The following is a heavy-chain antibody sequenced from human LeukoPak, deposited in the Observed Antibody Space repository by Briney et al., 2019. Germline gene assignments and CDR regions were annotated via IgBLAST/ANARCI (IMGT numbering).Heavy chain of an antibody. CDR1: AFTFSSYA. CDR2: ISGSGGST. Sequence: GGSLRLSCTASAFTFSSYAMSWVRQAPGKGLEWVSAISGSGGSTYYADSVKGRFTISRDNSKNTLYLQMNSLGAEDTAVYYCANHFPADSPFDYWGQGTLVTVSS. V-gene: IGHV3-23*01. CDR3: ANHFPADSPFDY. J-gene: IGHJ4*02. D-gene: IGHD2/OR15-2a*01.